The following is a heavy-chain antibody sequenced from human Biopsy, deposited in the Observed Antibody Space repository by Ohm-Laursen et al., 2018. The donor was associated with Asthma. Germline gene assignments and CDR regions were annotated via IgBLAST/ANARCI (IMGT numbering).Heavy chain of an antibody. CDR3: ARDGPVGAPSDY. CDR1: GYPFIGYH. V-gene: IGHV1-2*06. D-gene: IGHD1-26*01. Sequence: ASVKVSCKASGYPFIGYHIHWMRQAPGQGLERMGRINPNSGATNYAQKFQGRVTMTRDTSISTAYMEVSRLRSDDTAVYYCARDGPVGAPSDYWGQGTLVTVSS. CDR2: INPNSGAT. J-gene: IGHJ4*02.